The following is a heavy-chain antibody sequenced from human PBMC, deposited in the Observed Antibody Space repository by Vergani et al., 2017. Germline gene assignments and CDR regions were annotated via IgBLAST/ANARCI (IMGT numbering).Heavy chain of an antibody. CDR1: GFTFNQYC. J-gene: IGHJ5*02. Sequence: QVQLVESGGGVVQPGRSLRLSCAASGFTFNQYCMHWVRQAPSKGLEWVAVTWYDGNNKQYADSVKGRFTISRDNSKSTMYLQMNSLRDEDTGVYYCARDLRLLYNRFDPWGQGTLVTVSS. CDR2: TWYDGNNK. V-gene: IGHV3-33*01. CDR3: ARDLRLLYNRFDP. D-gene: IGHD1-14*01.